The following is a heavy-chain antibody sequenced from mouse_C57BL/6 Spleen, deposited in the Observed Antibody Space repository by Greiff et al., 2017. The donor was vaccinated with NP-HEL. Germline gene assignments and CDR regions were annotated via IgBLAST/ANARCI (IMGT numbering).Heavy chain of an antibody. D-gene: IGHD4-1*01. CDR3: AKTGYAMDY. J-gene: IGHJ4*01. CDR2: IWSGGST. V-gene: IGHV2-4*01. CDR1: GFSLTSYG. Sequence: VHLVESGPGLVQPSQSLSITCTVSGFSLTSYGVHWVRQPPGKGLEWLGVIWSGGSTDYNAAFISRLGISKDNSKSQVFFKMNSLQADDTAIYYCAKTGYAMDYWGQGTSVTVSS.